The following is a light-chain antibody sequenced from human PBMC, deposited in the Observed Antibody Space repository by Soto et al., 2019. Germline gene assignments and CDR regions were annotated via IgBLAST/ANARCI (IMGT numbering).Light chain of an antibody. CDR3: QQTTIFPLT. J-gene: IGKJ4*01. CDR2: RAS. CDR1: QGITSW. V-gene: IGKV1-12*01. Sequence: DIQMTQSPSSVAASVGDRVTITCRASQGITSWLAWYQQKPGKDPKLLIYRASNLQSGVPSRFSGSGSGTDFTLTISGLQPADFATYYCQQTTIFPLTFGGGTKVQIK.